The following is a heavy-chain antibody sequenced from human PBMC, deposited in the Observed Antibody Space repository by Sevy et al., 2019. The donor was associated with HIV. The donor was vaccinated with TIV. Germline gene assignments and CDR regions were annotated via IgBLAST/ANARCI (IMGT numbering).Heavy chain of an antibody. D-gene: IGHD3-22*01. V-gene: IGHV1-3*01. CDR2: INAGNGNT. J-gene: IGHJ6*02. CDR1: GYTFTSYA. Sequence: ASVKVSCKASGYTFTSYAMHWVRQAPGQRLEWMGWINAGNGNTKYSQKFQGRVTITRDTSASTAYMELSSLRSEDTAVYYCAESQIVAPYYYGMDVWGQGTTVTVSS. CDR3: AESQIVAPYYYGMDV.